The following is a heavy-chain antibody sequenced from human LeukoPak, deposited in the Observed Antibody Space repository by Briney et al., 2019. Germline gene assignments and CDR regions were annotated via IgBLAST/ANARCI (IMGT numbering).Heavy chain of an antibody. CDR1: GYTFTSYG. CDR3: ARVLVGSRYYDFWSGYYHFDC. J-gene: IGHJ4*02. D-gene: IGHD3-3*01. CDR2: ISAYNGDT. V-gene: IGHV1-18*01. Sequence: ASVKVSCKASGYTFTSYGISWVRQAPGQGLEWMGWISAYNGDTNYAQKLQGRVTMTTDTSTGIAYMELRSLRSDDTAVYYCARVLVGSRYYDFWSGYYHFDCWGQGTLVTVSS.